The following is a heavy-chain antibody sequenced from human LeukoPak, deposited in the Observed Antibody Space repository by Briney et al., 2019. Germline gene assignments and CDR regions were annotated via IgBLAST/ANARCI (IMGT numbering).Heavy chain of an antibody. J-gene: IGHJ4*02. Sequence: GRSLRLSCAASGFTFSSYGMHWVRQAPGKGLEWVAVISYDGSNKYYADSVKGRFTISRDNSKNTLYLQMNSLRAEDTAVYYCAKLRPVAGTGYWGQGTLVTVSS. CDR2: ISYDGSNK. CDR3: AKLRPVAGTGY. V-gene: IGHV3-30*18. CDR1: GFTFSSYG. D-gene: IGHD6-19*01.